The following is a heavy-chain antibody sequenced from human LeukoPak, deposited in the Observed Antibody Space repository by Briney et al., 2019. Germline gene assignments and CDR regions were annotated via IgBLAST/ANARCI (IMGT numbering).Heavy chain of an antibody. V-gene: IGHV3-30*02. CDR2: IRYDGSNK. CDR3: ARDWNYGSGSSLDY. Sequence: GSLRLSCAASGFTFSSYGMHWVRQAPGKGLEWVVFIRYDGSNKYYADSVKGRFTISRDNSKNTLYLQMNSLRAEDTAVYYCARDWNYGSGSSLDYWGQGTLVTVSS. CDR1: GFTFSSYG. J-gene: IGHJ4*02. D-gene: IGHD3-10*01.